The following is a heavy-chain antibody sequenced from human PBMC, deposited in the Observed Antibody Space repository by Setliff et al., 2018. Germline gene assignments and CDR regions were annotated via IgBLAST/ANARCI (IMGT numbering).Heavy chain of an antibody. CDR1: GGSISSYY. D-gene: IGHD4-17*01. CDR3: AGGRRYDYGWDFDY. V-gene: IGHV4-4*07. Sequence: ASETLSLTCTVSGGSISSYYWSWIRQPAGKGLEWIGHIYIGGSANYNPSLKSRVTMSIDTSKNQFSLKLNSVTAADMAVYYCAGGRRYDYGWDFDYWGQGTLVTVSS. CDR2: IYIGGSA. J-gene: IGHJ4*02.